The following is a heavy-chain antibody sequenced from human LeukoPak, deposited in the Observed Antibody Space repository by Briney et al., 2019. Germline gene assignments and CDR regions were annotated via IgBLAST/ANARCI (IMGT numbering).Heavy chain of an antibody. Sequence: SETLSLTCTVSGGSISYYHWSWIRQPPGKGLEWIGYIYYGGSTTYNPSLKSRVTISLDTSKNQFSLKLSSVTAADTAVYYCARDRRDGYNDLFDYWGQGTLVTVSS. D-gene: IGHD5-24*01. V-gene: IGHV4-59*01. CDR2: IYYGGST. J-gene: IGHJ4*02. CDR1: GGSISYYH. CDR3: ARDRRDGYNDLFDY.